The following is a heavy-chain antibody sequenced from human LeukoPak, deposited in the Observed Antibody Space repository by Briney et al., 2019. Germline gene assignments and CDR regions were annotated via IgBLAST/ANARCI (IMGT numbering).Heavy chain of an antibody. CDR1: GYIFSELS. CDR2: FYPEDRET. V-gene: IGHV1-24*01. CDR3: ATDSNGSGTYYMDALDI. D-gene: IGHD3-10*01. Sequence: ASVKVSCKVSGYIFSELSMHWVRQAPGKGLEWVGGFYPEDRETVYAQEFQGRVTMTEDTSTDTAYMELSSLTSEDTAVYYCATDSNGSGTYYMDALDIWGQGTMVTVSS. J-gene: IGHJ3*02.